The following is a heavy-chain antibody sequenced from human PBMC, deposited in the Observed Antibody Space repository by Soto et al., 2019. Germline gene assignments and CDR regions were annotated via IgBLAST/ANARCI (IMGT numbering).Heavy chain of an antibody. V-gene: IGHV4-4*01. Sequence: QVQLHESGPGLVKPSETLSLTCAVSGGSISNNNRWSWVRQPAGKGLAWIGDIHHSGSSNYNPSLMRRVTKSEDKPKLPLSLTLNSVTAADTPVYCWARHHRYAKDVWGQGTTVTVSS. J-gene: IGHJ6*02. CDR3: ARHHRYAKDV. CDR2: IHHSGSS. CDR1: GGSISNNNR.